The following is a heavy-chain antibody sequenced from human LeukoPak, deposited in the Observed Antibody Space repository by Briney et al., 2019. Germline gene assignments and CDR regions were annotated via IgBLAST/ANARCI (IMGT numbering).Heavy chain of an antibody. CDR1: GYTFTGYY. CDR2: INPNSGGT. Sequence: ASAKVSCKASGYTFTGYYMHWVRQAPGQGLEWMGWINPNSGGTNYAQKFQGRVTMTRDTSISTAYMELSRLRSDDTAVYYCARDGSSNGLGENWFDPWGQGTLVTVSS. V-gene: IGHV1-2*02. J-gene: IGHJ5*02. D-gene: IGHD3-10*01. CDR3: ARDGSSNGLGENWFDP.